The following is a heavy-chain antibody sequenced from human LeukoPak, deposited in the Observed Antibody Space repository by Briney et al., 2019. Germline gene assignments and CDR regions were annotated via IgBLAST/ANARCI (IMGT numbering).Heavy chain of an antibody. V-gene: IGHV3-21*01. CDR2: ISSSSSYI. D-gene: IGHD6-19*01. CDR1: GFTFSGSA. CDR3: ARDSAVAEIDY. J-gene: IGHJ4*02. Sequence: GGSLRLSCAASGFTFSGSAMHWVRQAPGKGLEWVSSISSSSSYIYYADSVKGRFTISRDNAKNSLYLQMNSLRAEDTAVYYCARDSAVAEIDYWGQGTLVTVSS.